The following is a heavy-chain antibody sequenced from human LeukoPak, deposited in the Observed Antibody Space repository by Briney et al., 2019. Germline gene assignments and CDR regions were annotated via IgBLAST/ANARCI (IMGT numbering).Heavy chain of an antibody. Sequence: TSVKVSCKASGFTFTTSAMQWVRQARGQRLEWIGWIVVGSGNTNYAQKFQERVTITRDMSTSTAYMELSSLRSEDTAVYYCARDLRQQLVPYYYYYYYMDVWGKGTTVTVSS. CDR1: GFTFTTSA. V-gene: IGHV1-58*02. CDR3: ARDLRQQLVPYYYYYYYMDV. J-gene: IGHJ6*03. CDR2: IVVGSGNT. D-gene: IGHD6-13*01.